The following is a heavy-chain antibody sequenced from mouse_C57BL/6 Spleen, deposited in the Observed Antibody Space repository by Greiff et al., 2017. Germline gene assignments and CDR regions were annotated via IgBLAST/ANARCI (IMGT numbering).Heavy chain of an antibody. V-gene: IGHV1-66*01. CDR2: IYPGSGNT. D-gene: IGHD2-4*01. J-gene: IGHJ4*01. CDR1: GYSFTSYY. Sequence: VQLQQSGPELVKPGASVKISCKASGYSFTSYYIHWVKQRPGQGLEWIGWIYPGSGNTKNNEKFKGKATLTAATSSSTAYRQLSSLTSEGSAVYYWARKDDYDDAMDYWGQVTSVTVSS. CDR3: ARKDDYDDAMDY.